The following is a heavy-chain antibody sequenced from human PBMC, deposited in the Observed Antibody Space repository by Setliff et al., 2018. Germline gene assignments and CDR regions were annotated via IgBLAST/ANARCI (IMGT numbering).Heavy chain of an antibody. D-gene: IGHD5-18*01. CDR2: VSPRSTFI. CDR3: ARGAHAYGY. CDR1: GFNFKTSS. J-gene: IGHJ4*02. V-gene: IGHV3-21*05. Sequence: GSLRLSCVGFGFNFKTSSLNWVRQAPGKGLEWLSYVSPRSTFIHVADSVRGRFTVSRDDARGSVLLQITSLRAEDTAVYYCARGAHAYGYWGQGTLVTVSS.